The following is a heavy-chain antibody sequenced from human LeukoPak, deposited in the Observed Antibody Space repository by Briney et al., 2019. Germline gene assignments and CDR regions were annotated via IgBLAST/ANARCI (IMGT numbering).Heavy chain of an antibody. V-gene: IGHV3-30*02. Sequence: GGSLRLSCAASGFIFSDYGMHWVRQAPGKGLEWVAFIRTDGSKAYYADSVKGRFTISRDNSKNTLYLQMNSLGTEDTAIYYGAKDDYFGSGTWGQGTLVTVSS. CDR3: AKDDYFGSGT. CDR1: GFIFSDYG. CDR2: IRTDGSKA. D-gene: IGHD3-10*01. J-gene: IGHJ5*02.